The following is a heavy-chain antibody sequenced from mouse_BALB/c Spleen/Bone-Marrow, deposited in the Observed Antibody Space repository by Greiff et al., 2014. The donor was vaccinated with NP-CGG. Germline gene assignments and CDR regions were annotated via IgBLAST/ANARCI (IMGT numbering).Heavy chain of an antibody. CDR2: INPHNGGT. Sequence: LVESGPELVKPGPSVKISCKASGYSFTGYYMHWVKQSHGKSLEWIGEINPHNGGTSYNQKFKGKATLTVDTSSSTAFMELHSLTSEDSLVYYCARQLYGNYAYWGQGTLVTVSA. V-gene: IGHV1S30*02. J-gene: IGHJ3*01. D-gene: IGHD2-10*02. CDR3: ARQLYGNYAY. CDR1: GYSFTGYY.